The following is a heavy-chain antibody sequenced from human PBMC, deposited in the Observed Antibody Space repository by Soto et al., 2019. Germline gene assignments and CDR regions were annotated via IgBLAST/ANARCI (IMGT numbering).Heavy chain of an antibody. CDR1: RGAIGNYY. D-gene: IGHD2-15*01. J-gene: IGHJ4*02. V-gene: IGHV4-59*12. CDR3: ARASCSGGSCYYFDY. CDR2: INYSGNT. Sequence: SETLSLTCSVSRGAIGNYYWSWIRQSPWKGLEWIGYINYSGNTKYNPSLNSRVTISVDTSMNQFSLKLSSVTAADTAVYYCARASCSGGSCYYFDYWGQGTLVTVSS.